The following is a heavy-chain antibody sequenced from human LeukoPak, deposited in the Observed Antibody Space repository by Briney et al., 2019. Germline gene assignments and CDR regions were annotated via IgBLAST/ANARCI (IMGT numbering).Heavy chain of an antibody. D-gene: IGHD3-3*01. J-gene: IGHJ4*02. CDR3: ARAGQTIFGVVSL. V-gene: IGHV3-30-3*01. CDR2: ISYDGSNK. CDR1: GFTFSSYA. Sequence: GGSLRLSCAASGFTFSSYAMHWVRQAPGKGLEWVAVISYDGSNKYYADSVKGRFTISRDNSKNTLYLQMNSLRAEDTAVYYCARAGQTIFGVVSLWGQGTLVTVSS.